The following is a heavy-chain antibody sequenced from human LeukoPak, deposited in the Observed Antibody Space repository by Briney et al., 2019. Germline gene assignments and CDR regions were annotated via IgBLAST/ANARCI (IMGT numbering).Heavy chain of an antibody. CDR1: GFTFSSYG. J-gene: IGHJ4*02. CDR3: AKDPIALSNYDILTGDY. D-gene: IGHD3-9*01. Sequence: GRSLRLSCAASGFTFSSYGMHWVRQAPGKGLEWVAVISYDGSNKYYADSVKGRFTISRGNPKNTLYLQMNSLRAEDTAVYYCAKDPIALSNYDILTGDYWGQGTLVTVSS. CDR2: ISYDGSNK. V-gene: IGHV3-30*18.